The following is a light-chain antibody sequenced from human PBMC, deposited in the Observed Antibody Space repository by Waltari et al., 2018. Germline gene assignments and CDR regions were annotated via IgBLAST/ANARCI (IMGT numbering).Light chain of an antibody. CDR3: SSYAGSSKGV. J-gene: IGLJ2*01. V-gene: IGLV2-23*02. CDR1: SSDVGNYKP. CDR2: AVS. Sequence: QSALTQPASVSGSPGHSITISCPGTSSDVGNYKPVSWYQQHPGKAPKLMIYAVSKRPSGVSDRFSGSKSGDMASLTISGLQPEDEAEYFCSSYAGSSKGVFGGGTKVTVL.